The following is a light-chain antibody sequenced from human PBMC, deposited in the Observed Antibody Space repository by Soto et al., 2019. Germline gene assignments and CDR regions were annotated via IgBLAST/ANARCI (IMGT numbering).Light chain of an antibody. Sequence: QSALTQPASVSGSPAQSITISCTGTSSDVGGYNYVSWYQQHPGKAPKLMIYEVNNRPSGVSNRFSGSKSGNTASLTISGLQAEDEADYYCSSYTSSSTLAFGGGTKVTVL. J-gene: IGLJ3*02. CDR1: SSDVGGYNY. CDR3: SSYTSSSTLA. V-gene: IGLV2-14*01. CDR2: EVN.